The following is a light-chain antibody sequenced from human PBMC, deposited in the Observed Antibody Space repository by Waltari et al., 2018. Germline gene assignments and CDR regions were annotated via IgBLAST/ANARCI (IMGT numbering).Light chain of an antibody. J-gene: IGLJ2*01. Sequence: QAALTQPRSVSGSPGQSVTISCTGTSSDVGGYNYVSWYQQHPGTAPKLMIYEVSKRPSVVSDRFSGSKSGNTASLTISGLQAEDEADYYCSSYAGSNTVLFGGGTRLTVL. CDR2: EVS. CDR1: SSDVGGYNY. CDR3: SSYAGSNTVL. V-gene: IGLV2-11*01.